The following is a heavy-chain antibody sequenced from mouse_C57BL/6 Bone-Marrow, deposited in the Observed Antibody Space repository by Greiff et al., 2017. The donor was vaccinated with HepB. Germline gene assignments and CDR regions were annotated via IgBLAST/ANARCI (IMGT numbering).Heavy chain of an antibody. Sequence: QVQLQPSGAELARPGASVKLSCKASGYTFTSYGISWVKQRTGQGLEWIGEIYPRSGNTYYNEKFKGKATLTADKSSSTAYMELRSLTSEDSAVYFCVSYCYWYFDVWGTGTTVTVSS. D-gene: IGHD6-5*01. CDR1: GYTFTSYG. CDR3: VSYCYWYFDV. V-gene: IGHV1-81*01. CDR2: IYPRSGNT. J-gene: IGHJ1*03.